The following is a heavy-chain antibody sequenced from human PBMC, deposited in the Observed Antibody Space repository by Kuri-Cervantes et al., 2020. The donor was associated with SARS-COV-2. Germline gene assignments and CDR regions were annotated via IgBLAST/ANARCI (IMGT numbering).Heavy chain of an antibody. CDR2: IYTSGST. CDR1: GYSISSGYY. Sequence: SETLSLTCAVSGYSISSGYYWGWIRQPAGKGLEWIGRIYTSGSTNYNPSLKSRVTISVDTSKNQFSLKLSSVTAADTAVYYCAREAPLIRATIYRFDYPEGFDYWGQGTLVTVSS. CDR3: AREAPLIRATIYRFDYPEGFDY. J-gene: IGHJ4*02. V-gene: IGHV4-61*02. D-gene: IGHD5-12*01.